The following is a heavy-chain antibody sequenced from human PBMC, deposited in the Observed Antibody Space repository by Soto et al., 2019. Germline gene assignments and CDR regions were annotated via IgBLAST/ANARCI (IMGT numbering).Heavy chain of an antibody. V-gene: IGHV4-34*01. Sequence: SETLSLTCAVYGGSFSGYYWSWIRQPPGKGLEWIGEINHSGSTNYNPSLKSRVTISVDTSKNQFSLKLSSVTAADTAVYYCERGKRYYDFWSGYYRHYYYYGMDVWGHGSTLTFYS. CDR3: ERGKRYYDFWSGYYRHYYYYGMDV. D-gene: IGHD3-3*01. CDR1: GGSFSGYY. CDR2: INHSGST. J-gene: IGHJ6*02.